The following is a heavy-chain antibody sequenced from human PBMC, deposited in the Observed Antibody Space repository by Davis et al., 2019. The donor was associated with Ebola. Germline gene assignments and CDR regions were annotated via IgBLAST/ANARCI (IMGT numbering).Heavy chain of an antibody. D-gene: IGHD4-23*01. CDR2: ISYDGSNK. CDR3: ARDRYGGNFGDYYYYGMDV. J-gene: IGHJ6*02. CDR1: GFTFSSYA. Sequence: GESLKISCAASGFTFSSYAMHWVRQAPGKGLEWVAVISYDGSNKYYADSVKGRFTISRDNSKNTLYLQMNSLRAEDTAVYFCARDRYGGNFGDYYYYGMDVWGQGTTVTGAS. V-gene: IGHV3-30-3*01.